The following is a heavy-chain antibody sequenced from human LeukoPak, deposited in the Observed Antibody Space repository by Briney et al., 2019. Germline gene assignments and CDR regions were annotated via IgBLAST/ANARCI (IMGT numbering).Heavy chain of an antibody. CDR2: ISYDGSNK. J-gene: IGHJ4*02. D-gene: IGHD2-15*01. CDR3: ASDIVVVSGFDY. CDR1: GFTFSSYG. V-gene: IGHV3-30*03. Sequence: GGSLRLSCAASGFTFSSYGMHWVRQAPGKGLEWVAVISYDGSNKYYADSVKGRFTISRDNSKNTLYLQMNSLGAEDTAVYYCASDIVVVSGFDYWGQGTLVTVSS.